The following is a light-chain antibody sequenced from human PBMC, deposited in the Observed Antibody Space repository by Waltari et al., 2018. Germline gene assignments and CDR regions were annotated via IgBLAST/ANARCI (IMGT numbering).Light chain of an antibody. Sequence: QSALTQPASVSGSLGQSITIPCTGTSSDVGGYNFVSWYQQDPGKAPKLLIYEVSNRPSGVSNRFSGSKSGNTASRTISGLQAEDEADYYCSSHTTSSIWVFGGGTKLTVL. J-gene: IGLJ3*02. CDR2: EVS. V-gene: IGLV2-14*01. CDR1: SSDVGGYNF. CDR3: SSHTTSSIWV.